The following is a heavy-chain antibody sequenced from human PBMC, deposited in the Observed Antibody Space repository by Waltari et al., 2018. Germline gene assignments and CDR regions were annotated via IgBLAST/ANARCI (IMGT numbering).Heavy chain of an antibody. D-gene: IGHD5-12*01. J-gene: IGHJ4*02. V-gene: IGHV3-21*01. Sequence: EVQLVESGGGLVKPGGSLRLSCAASGFTFSSYSMNWVRQAPGKGLEWGSSISSISSYIYYADSVKGRFTISRDNAKNSLYLQMNSLRAEDTAVYYCATGGYSGYDRDYWGQGTLVTVSS. CDR1: GFTFSSYS. CDR3: ATGGYSGYDRDY. CDR2: ISSISSYI.